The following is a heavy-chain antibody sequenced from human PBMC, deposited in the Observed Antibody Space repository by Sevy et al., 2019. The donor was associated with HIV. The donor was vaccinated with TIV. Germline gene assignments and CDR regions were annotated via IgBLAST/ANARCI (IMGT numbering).Heavy chain of an antibody. V-gene: IGHV3-23*01. Sequence: GESLKISCAASGFTFSSYAMSWVRQAPGKGLEWVSAISGSGGSTYYADSVKGRFTISRDNSKNTLYLQMNSLRAEDTAVYYCAKDPNIELEPQVWGQGTLVTVSS. J-gene: IGHJ4*02. CDR2: ISGSGGST. D-gene: IGHD2-8*02. CDR1: GFTFSSYA. CDR3: AKDPNIELEPQV.